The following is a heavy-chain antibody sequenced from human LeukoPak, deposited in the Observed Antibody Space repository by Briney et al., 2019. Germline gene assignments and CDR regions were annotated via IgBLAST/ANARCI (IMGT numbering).Heavy chain of an antibody. D-gene: IGHD3-22*01. V-gene: IGHV4-39*07. CDR3: ARVNVAPYDSSGYYSN. Sequence: SETLSLTCTVSGGSISSSSYYWGWIRQPPGKGLEWIGSIYYSGSTYYNPSLKSRVTISVDTSKNQFSLKLSSVTAADTAVYYCARVNVAPYDSSGYYSNWGQGTLVTVSS. J-gene: IGHJ4*02. CDR2: IYYSGST. CDR1: GGSISSSSYY.